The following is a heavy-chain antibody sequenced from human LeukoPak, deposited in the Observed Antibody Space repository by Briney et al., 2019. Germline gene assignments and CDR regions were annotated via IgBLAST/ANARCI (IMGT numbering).Heavy chain of an antibody. CDR2: IYYGGST. CDR3: ARQKVVPDSSDY. D-gene: IGHD2-15*01. J-gene: IGHJ4*02. CDR1: GGSISSSSYY. Sequence: PSETLSLTCTVSGGSISSSSYYWGWIRQPPGKGLEWIGSIYYGGSTYYNPSLKSRVTISVDTSKNQFSLKLSSVTAADTAVYYCARQKVVPDSSDYWGQGTLVTVSS. V-gene: IGHV4-39*01.